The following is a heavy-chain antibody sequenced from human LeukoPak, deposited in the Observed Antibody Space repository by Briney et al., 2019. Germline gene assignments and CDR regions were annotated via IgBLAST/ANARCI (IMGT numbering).Heavy chain of an antibody. Sequence: GGSLRLSCVASGFAFSSHAMSWVRQAPGKGLEWVSVTSGSGGSTYYADSVKGRFTISRDNSMDTLYLQMSSLRAEDTAVYYCAKDRGRYYDSSGYYWGYYFDSWGQGILVTVST. V-gene: IGHV3-23*01. D-gene: IGHD3-22*01. CDR2: TSGSGGST. J-gene: IGHJ4*02. CDR1: GFAFSSHA. CDR3: AKDRGRYYDSSGYYWGYYFDS.